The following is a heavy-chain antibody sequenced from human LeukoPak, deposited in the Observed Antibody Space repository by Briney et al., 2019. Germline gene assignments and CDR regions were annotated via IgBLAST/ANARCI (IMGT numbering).Heavy chain of an antibody. CDR1: GGPISSYH. D-gene: IGHD3-3*01. J-gene: IGHJ3*02. CDR3: AGGIFGVVINAFHI. Sequence: SETLSLTCTVSGGPISSYHWSWIRQPPGKGLEWIGDTYNSGSTNHNPSLQSRVTISVDTSKNQFPLKLSSVTAADTAVYYCAGGIFGVVINAFHIWGQGTMVTVSS. CDR2: TYNSGST. V-gene: IGHV4-59*01.